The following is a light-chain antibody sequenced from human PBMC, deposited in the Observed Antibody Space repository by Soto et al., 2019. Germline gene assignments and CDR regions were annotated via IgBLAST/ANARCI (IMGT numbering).Light chain of an antibody. V-gene: IGLV2-14*03. CDR1: SSDVGGYNY. CDR2: DVS. J-gene: IGLJ1*01. CDR3: SSYTSRITYV. Sequence: QSALTQPASVSGSPGQSITISCTGTSSDVGGYNYVSWYQQHPDKAPRLMIYDVSNRPSGVSNRFSGSKSGNTASLTISGLQAEDEAVYYCSSYTSRITYVFGTGTKVTVL.